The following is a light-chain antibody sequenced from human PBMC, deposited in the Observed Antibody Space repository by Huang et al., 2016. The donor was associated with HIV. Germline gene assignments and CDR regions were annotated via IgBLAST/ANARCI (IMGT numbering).Light chain of an antibody. CDR2: DAS. Sequence: EVVMTQSPATLSVSPGEGATLSCRASQSVSSNLAWYQQNPGQAPRLLIYDASTRATGIPARFSGIGSGTQFTLTISSLQSEDFAVYYCQQYNNWPPWTFGQGTKVEIK. V-gene: IGKV3-15*01. CDR3: QQYNNWPPWT. CDR1: QSVSSN. J-gene: IGKJ1*01.